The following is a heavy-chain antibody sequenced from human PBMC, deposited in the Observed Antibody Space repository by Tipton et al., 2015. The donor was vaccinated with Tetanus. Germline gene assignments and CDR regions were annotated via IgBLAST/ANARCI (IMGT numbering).Heavy chain of an antibody. D-gene: IGHD2-15*01. CDR1: GGTFGSYA. CDR2: IIPFSDTI. Sequence: QLVQSGAEVKKPGSSVKVSCEASGGTFGSYAVNWVRQAPGQGLEWMGGIIPFSDTIENSKKYQGRITITADRSSSPAYMELTSLRSEDTAVYYCARDIVSGHHVFGCWGRGALVTVSS. V-gene: IGHV1-69*06. CDR3: ARDIVSGHHVFGC. J-gene: IGHJ4*02.